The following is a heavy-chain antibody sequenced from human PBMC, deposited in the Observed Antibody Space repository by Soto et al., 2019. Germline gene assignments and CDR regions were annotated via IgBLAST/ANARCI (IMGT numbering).Heavy chain of an antibody. V-gene: IGHV1-3*01. CDR2: IHAGNGDT. J-gene: IGHJ5*02. Sequence: QVPLVQSGAEVKKPGASVKVSCKASGYTFSTYAVQWVRQAPGQSLEWIGWIHAGNGDTKYSQKFHDRVTITRDTSASTTCMELSSLRSEDTAVYYCARVPRYTSDIVEVPTVMFEDWFVPWGQGTLVTVSS. D-gene: IGHD2-2*01. CDR1: GYTFSTYA. CDR3: ARVPRYTSDIVEVPTVMFEDWFVP.